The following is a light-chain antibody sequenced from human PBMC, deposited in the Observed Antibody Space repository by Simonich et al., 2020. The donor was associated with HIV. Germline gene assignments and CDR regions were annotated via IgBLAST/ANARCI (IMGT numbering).Light chain of an antibody. V-gene: IGKV1-13*02. CDR1: QGISSA. Sequence: AIQLTQSPSSLSASVGDRVTITCRASQGISSALAWYQQKPGKAPKLLIYDASSLESGVPSRFSGSGSGTDFTLTISSLQPEDFATYYCQQYKSYSPLTFVGGTKVEIK. CDR3: QQYKSYSPLT. J-gene: IGKJ4*01. CDR2: DAS.